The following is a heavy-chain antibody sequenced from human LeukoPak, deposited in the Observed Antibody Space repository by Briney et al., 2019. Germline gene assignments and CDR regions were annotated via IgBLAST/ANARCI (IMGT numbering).Heavy chain of an antibody. CDR2: INPSSGGT. Sequence: ASVKVSCKASGYTFTGYYMHWVRQAPGQGLEWMGWINPSSGGTNYAQKFQGRVTMTRDTSISTAYMELSRLRSDDTAVYYCARDAGYSGYDYGDGMDVWGQGTTVTVSS. D-gene: IGHD5-12*01. CDR1: GYTFTGYY. V-gene: IGHV1-2*02. J-gene: IGHJ6*02. CDR3: ARDAGYSGYDYGDGMDV.